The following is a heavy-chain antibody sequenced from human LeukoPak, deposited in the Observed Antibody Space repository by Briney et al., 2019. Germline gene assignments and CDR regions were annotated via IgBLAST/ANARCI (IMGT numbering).Heavy chain of an antibody. Sequence: PGGSLRLSCAASGFTFSSYWMSWVRQAPGKGLEWVANIKQDGSEKYYVDSVKGRFTISRDNAKNSLYLQMNSLRAEDTAVYYCARDGYCSSTSCSTNNWFDPWGQGTLVTVSS. D-gene: IGHD2-2*03. J-gene: IGHJ5*02. V-gene: IGHV3-7*01. CDR1: GFTFSSYW. CDR3: ARDGYCSSTSCSTNNWFDP. CDR2: IKQDGSEK.